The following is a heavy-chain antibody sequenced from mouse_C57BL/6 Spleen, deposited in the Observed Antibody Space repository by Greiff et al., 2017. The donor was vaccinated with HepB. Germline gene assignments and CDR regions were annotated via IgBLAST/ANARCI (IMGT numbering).Heavy chain of an antibody. J-gene: IGHJ2*01. CDR1: GYTFTDYN. CDR2: INPNNGGT. D-gene: IGHD3-1*01. CDR3: ARRKGYFGYFDY. Sequence: EVQLQQSGPELVKPGASVKIPCKASGYTFTDYNMDWVKQSHGKSLEWIGDINPNNGGTNYNQKFKGKATLTVDKSSSTAYMEIRSLTSEDTAVYYCARRKGYFGYFDYWGQGTTLTVSS. V-gene: IGHV1-18*01.